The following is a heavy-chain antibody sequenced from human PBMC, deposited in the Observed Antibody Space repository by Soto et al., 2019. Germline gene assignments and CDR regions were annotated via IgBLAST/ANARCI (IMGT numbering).Heavy chain of an antibody. CDR3: AREVLWSRYFDY. J-gene: IGHJ4*02. V-gene: IGHV3-30*01. D-gene: IGHD3-10*01. Sequence: SVKGRFTISRDNSQNTLCLQMNSLRPEDTGVYYCAREVLWSRYFDYWGQGTLVTVSS.